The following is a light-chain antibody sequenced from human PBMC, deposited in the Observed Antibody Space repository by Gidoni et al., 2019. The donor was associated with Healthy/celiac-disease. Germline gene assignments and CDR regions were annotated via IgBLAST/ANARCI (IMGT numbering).Light chain of an antibody. CDR2: KAS. CDR1: QSISSW. CDR3: QQYNSYPLT. Sequence: DIQITESLPTLSASVGDRVTITCRASQSISSWLDWYQQKPGKAPKLLIYKASSLESGVPSRFSGSGSGTEFTLTISSLQPDDFATYYCQQYNSYPLTFGGGTKVEIK. V-gene: IGKV1-5*03. J-gene: IGKJ4*01.